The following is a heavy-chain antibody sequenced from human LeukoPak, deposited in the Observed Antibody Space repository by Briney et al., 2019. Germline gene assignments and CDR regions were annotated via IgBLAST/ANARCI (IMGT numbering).Heavy chain of an antibody. D-gene: IGHD3-10*02. Sequence: GGSLRLSCAPSGFTFSSYEMNWVRQAPGKGLEWVSYISSSGSTIYYADSVKGRFTISRDSAKNSLYLQMNSLRAEDTAVYYCAELGITMIGGVWGKGTTVTISS. CDR1: GFTFSSYE. V-gene: IGHV3-48*03. CDR2: ISSSGSTI. CDR3: AELGITMIGGV. J-gene: IGHJ6*04.